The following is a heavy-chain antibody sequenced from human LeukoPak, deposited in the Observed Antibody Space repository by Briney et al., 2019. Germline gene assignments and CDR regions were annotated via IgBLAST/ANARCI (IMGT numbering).Heavy chain of an antibody. CDR3: ARQRYSYGSVDY. V-gene: IGHV5-51*01. Sequence: GESLKISCKGSGDSFSSFWIGWVRQMPGKGLEWMGIIYPSDSETRYSPAFQGQVTISVDKSISTAYLHWNSQKASDTAMYYCARQRYSYGSVDYWGQGTLVTVSS. CDR2: IYPSDSET. D-gene: IGHD5-18*01. CDR1: GDSFSSFW. J-gene: IGHJ4*02.